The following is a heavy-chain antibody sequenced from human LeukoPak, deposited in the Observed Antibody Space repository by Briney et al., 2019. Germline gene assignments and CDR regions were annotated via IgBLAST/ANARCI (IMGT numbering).Heavy chain of an antibody. CDR1: GGSISSYY. D-gene: IGHD5-18*01. Sequence: SETLSLTCTVSGGSISSYYWSWIRQPPGKGLEWIGYIYYSGSTNYNPSLKSRVTISVDTSKNQFSLKLSSVTAADTAVYYCARHRGYSYGSHSYYGMDVWGQGTTVTVSS. CDR3: ARHRGYSYGSHSYYGMDV. J-gene: IGHJ6*02. CDR2: IYYSGST. V-gene: IGHV4-59*08.